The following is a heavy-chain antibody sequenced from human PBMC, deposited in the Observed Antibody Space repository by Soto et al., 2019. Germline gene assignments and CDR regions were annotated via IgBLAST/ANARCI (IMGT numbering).Heavy chain of an antibody. CDR2: IYSGGST. J-gene: IGHJ4*02. D-gene: IGHD1-1*01. V-gene: IGHV3-66*01. CDR1: GFTVSSNY. CDR3: ARDFKPRYNWNDYNYFDY. Sequence: PGGSLRLSCAASGFTVSSNYMSWVRQAPGKGLEWVSVIYSGGSTYYADSVKGRFTISRDNSKNTLYLQMNSLRAEDTAVYYCARDFKPRYNWNDYNYFDYWGQGTPVTVS.